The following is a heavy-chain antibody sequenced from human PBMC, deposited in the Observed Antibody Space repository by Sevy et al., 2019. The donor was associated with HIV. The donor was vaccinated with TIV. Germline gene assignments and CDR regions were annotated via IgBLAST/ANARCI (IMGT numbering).Heavy chain of an antibody. CDR3: AREPSVEAYYYYGVDV. J-gene: IGHJ6*02. V-gene: IGHV3-23*01. CDR2: FSSSGLSTFIGSAGTT. D-gene: IGHD2-2*01. Sequence: GGSLRLSCAASGFTFSNYAMSWVRQAPGKGLEWVSTFSSSGLSTFIGSAGTTYYTDSVKGRFTISRDNSKNTLYLQMNSLRAEDTAVYHCAREPSVEAYYYYGVDVWGQGTTVTVSS. CDR1: GFTFSNYA.